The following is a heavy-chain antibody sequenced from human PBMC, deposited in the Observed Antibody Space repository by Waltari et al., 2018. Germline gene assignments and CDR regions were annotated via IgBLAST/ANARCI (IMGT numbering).Heavy chain of an antibody. Sequence: QVQLQESGPGLVKPSETLSLTCTVSGGSISSYYWSWIRQPPGKGLEWIGYIYYSGSTNYNPSRKSRVTISVDTSKNQFSLKLSSVTAADTAVYYCARAGGHYYDSSGYPFDYWGQGTLVTVSS. J-gene: IGHJ4*02. CDR1: GGSISSYY. D-gene: IGHD3-22*01. V-gene: IGHV4-59*01. CDR2: IYYSGST. CDR3: ARAGGHYYDSSGYPFDY.